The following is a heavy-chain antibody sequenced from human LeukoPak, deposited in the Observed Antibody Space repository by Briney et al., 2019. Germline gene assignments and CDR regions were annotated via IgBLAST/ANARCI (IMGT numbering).Heavy chain of an antibody. Sequence: PGGSLRLSCAASGFTSSTYSMDWVRQAPGKGLERVSSISSGSSYIYSADSVKGPFTISRDNAKNSLYLQMNSLRAEDTAVYYCARREVGATLGDWGQGTLVTVSS. CDR2: ISSGSSYI. V-gene: IGHV3-21*01. D-gene: IGHD1-26*01. CDR3: ARREVGATLGD. CDR1: GFTSSTYS. J-gene: IGHJ4*02.